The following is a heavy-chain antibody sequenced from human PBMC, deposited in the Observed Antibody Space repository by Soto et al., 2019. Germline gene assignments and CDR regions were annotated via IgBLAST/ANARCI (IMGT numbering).Heavy chain of an antibody. CDR2: ISYDGSNK. J-gene: IGHJ4*02. D-gene: IGHD3-10*01. CDR1: GFTFSSYA. Sequence: GGSLRLSCAASGFTFSSYAMHWVRQAPGKGLEWVAVISYDGSNKYYADSVKGRFTISRDNSKNTLYLQMNSLRAEDTAVYYCARDPSSVVRPHYFDYWGQGTLVTVSS. CDR3: ARDPSSVVRPHYFDY. V-gene: IGHV3-30-3*01.